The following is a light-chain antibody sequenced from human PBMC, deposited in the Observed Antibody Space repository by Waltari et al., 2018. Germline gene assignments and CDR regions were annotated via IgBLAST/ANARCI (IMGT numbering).Light chain of an antibody. Sequence: DIQMTQSPSSLSASVGDRVTITCQASQGINKYLNWYQQKPGKPPNLLIYDASNLETGVPSRFSGSGSGRHFTLTISSLQPEDIATYYCQQYGNPPPSVTFGQGTRLEIK. CDR3: QQYGNPPPSVT. V-gene: IGKV1-33*01. J-gene: IGKJ5*01. CDR1: QGINKY. CDR2: DAS.